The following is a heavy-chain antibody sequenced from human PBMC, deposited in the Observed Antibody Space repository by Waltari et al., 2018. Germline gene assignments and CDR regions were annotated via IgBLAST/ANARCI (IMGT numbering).Heavy chain of an antibody. CDR3: ACGRYYYGSGPNFDY. CDR2: VDPEEGET. Sequence: EVQLVQSGAEVKKPGATVKISCKASGYTFTDYYMHWVQQAPGKGLEWMGRVDPEEGETIYAEKFQGRGTITADTSTDTAYMELSSLRSEDTAVYYCACGRYYYGSGPNFDYWGQGTLVTVSS. CDR1: GYTFTDYY. V-gene: IGHV1-69-2*01. J-gene: IGHJ4*02. D-gene: IGHD3-10*01.